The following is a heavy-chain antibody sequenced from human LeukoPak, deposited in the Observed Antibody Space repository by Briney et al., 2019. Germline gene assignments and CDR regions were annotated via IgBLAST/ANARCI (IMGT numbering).Heavy chain of an antibody. V-gene: IGHV1-69*04. CDR2: IIPILGIA. CDR1: GYTFTSYD. Sequence: ASVKVSCKASGYTFTSYDINWVRQAPGQGLEWMGRIIPILGIANYAQKFQGRVTITADKSTSTAYMELSSLRSEDTAVYYCATEWYSSGWYRDDYWGQGTLVTVSS. D-gene: IGHD6-19*01. J-gene: IGHJ4*02. CDR3: ATEWYSSGWYRDDY.